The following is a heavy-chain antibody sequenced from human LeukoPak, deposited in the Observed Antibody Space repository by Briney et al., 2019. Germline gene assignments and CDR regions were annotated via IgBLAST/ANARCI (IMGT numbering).Heavy chain of an antibody. Sequence: GASVKVSCTASGYTFTSYGISWVRQAPGQGLEWMGWISPYNGNTNYAQKFQGRVTMTTDTSTSTAYMELRSLRSDDTAIYYCARDSITLIKDFWGQGTLVTVSS. CDR2: ISPYNGNT. J-gene: IGHJ4*02. CDR3: ARDSITLIKDF. V-gene: IGHV1-18*01. CDR1: GYTFTSYG. D-gene: IGHD3-22*01.